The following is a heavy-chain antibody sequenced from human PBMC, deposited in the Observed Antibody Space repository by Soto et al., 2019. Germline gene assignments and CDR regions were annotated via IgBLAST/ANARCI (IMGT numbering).Heavy chain of an antibody. CDR3: ASGSYGDYYV. J-gene: IGHJ1*01. CDR1: GFTFSSST. V-gene: IGHV3-21*01. CDR2: ISSDSVWI. D-gene: IGHD4-17*01. Sequence: GGSLRLSCAASGFTFSSSTMNWVRQAPGKGLEWVSSISSDSVWIYYAASVKGRFTISRDNAKNSLFLQMSSLRSEGTAVYYCASGSYGDYYVWGQGTLVTVSS.